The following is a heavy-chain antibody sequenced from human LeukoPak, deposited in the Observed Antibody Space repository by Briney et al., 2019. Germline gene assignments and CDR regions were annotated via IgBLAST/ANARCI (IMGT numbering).Heavy chain of an antibody. V-gene: IGHV3-23*01. CDR3: ANSRIVTAFDI. D-gene: IGHD1-26*01. J-gene: IGHJ3*02. Sequence: GGSLRLSCAASGFAFSNYAMTWVRQAPGKGLECVSGISGGGGITHYADSVKGRFTISRDNSKNTLYLQMNSLRADDTAVYYCANSRIVTAFDIWGQGTMVTVSS. CDR1: GFAFSNYA. CDR2: ISGGGGIT.